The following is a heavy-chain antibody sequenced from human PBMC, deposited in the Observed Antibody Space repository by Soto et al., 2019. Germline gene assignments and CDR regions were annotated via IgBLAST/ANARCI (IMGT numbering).Heavy chain of an antibody. V-gene: IGHV3-30*18. CDR3: SNAGENSFDY. Sequence: PGGALRLSCAASGFTFSSYGMHCVRQAPGKGLEWVAVISYDGSNKYYADSVKGRFTISRDNSKNTLYLQMNSLRAEEPAVYYCSNAGENSFDYWGKGTLATFSS. J-gene: IGHJ4*02. CDR1: GFTFSSYG. D-gene: IGHD1-1*01. CDR2: ISYDGSNK.